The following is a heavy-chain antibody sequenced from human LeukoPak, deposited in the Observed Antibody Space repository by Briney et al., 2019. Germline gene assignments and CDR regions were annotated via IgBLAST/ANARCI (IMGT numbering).Heavy chain of an antibody. CDR2: IYTSGST. V-gene: IGHV4-4*07. CDR3: AREAPTYYYGADY. Sequence: PSETLSLTCTVSGGSISSCYWSWIRQPAGKGLEWIGRIYTSGSTNYNPSLKSRVTMSVDTSKNQFSLKLSSVTAEDTAVYYCAREAPTYYYGADYWGQGTLVTVSS. J-gene: IGHJ4*02. D-gene: IGHD3-10*01. CDR1: GGSISSCY.